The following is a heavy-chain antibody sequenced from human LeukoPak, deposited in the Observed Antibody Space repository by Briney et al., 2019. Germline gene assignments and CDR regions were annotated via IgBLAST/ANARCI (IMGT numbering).Heavy chain of an antibody. CDR2: INPNSGGT. CDR1: GYTFTGYY. CDR3: ARGSDVLPVYYFDY. J-gene: IGHJ4*02. Sequence: ASVKVSCKASGYTFTGYYMHWVRQAPGQGLEWMGWINPNSGGTNYAQKFQGRVTMTRDTSISTAYMEVSRLRSDDTAVYYCARGSDVLPVYYFDYWGQGTLVTVSS. V-gene: IGHV1-2*02. D-gene: IGHD2-8*01.